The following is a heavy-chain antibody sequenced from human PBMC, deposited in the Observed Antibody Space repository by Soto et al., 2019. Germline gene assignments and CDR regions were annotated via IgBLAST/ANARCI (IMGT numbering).Heavy chain of an antibody. J-gene: IGHJ5*02. CDR3: ARDQARDYGGNSGWFDP. D-gene: IGHD4-17*01. Sequence: QVPLVQSGAEVKKPGASVKVSCKASGYTFTGYYMHWVRQAPGQGLEWMGWINPNSGGTNYAQKFQGRVTMTRDTSISTAYMELSRLRSDDTAVYYCARDQARDYGGNSGWFDPWGQGTLVTVSS. CDR1: GYTFTGYY. V-gene: IGHV1-2*02. CDR2: INPNSGGT.